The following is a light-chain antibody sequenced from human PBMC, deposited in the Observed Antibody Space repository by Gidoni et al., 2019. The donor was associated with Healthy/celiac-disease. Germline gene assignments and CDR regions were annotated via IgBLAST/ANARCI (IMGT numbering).Light chain of an antibody. Sequence: IVMTQYPGSLPVSLGERSTINCKSSQSVLYSSNNKNYLAWYQQKPVQPPKLLIYCASTRESGVHERCSGSGSGKDFTLNISSLQAEDVAVYYCEQYYSTRRFXXXTRLEIK. J-gene: IGKJ5*01. CDR1: QSVLYSSNNKNY. V-gene: IGKV4-1*01. CDR3: EQYYSTRR. CDR2: CAS.